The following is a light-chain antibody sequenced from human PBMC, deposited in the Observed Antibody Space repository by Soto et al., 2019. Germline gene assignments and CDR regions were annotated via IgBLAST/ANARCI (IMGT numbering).Light chain of an antibody. J-gene: IGKJ3*01. CDR1: QSVRDN. CDR3: QYYDSWPPL. Sequence: EIVMTQSPATLSVSPGERATLSCRASQSVRDNLAWYQQKPGQAPRLLIYGASIGATGIPARFSGSGSGTEFTLTISSLQSEDFAVYYCQYYDSWPPLFGPGTEVDI. CDR2: GAS. V-gene: IGKV3-15*01.